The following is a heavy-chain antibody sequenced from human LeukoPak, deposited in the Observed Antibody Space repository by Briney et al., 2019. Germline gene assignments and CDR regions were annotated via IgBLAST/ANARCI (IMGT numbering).Heavy chain of an antibody. Sequence: SGPTLVNPTQTLTLTCTFSGFSLRNTGVAVAWIRQPPGKALEWLAVRYWNNDMSYSPSLKSRLTITQDTSKNQLVLIMTNMDPLDTGTYYCAHKGRGSGSYTMWGQGTLVTVSS. V-gene: IGHV2-5*01. CDR3: AHKGRGSGSYTM. CDR2: RYWNNDM. D-gene: IGHD3-10*01. CDR1: GFSLRNTGVA. J-gene: IGHJ4*02.